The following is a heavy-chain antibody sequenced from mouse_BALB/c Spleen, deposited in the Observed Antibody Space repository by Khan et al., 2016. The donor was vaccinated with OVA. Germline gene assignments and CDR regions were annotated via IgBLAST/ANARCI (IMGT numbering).Heavy chain of an antibody. J-gene: IGHJ3*01. CDR2: IDPSTDYT. CDR1: GYTFTSYW. Sequence: VKLLESGAELAKPGASVKMSCKASGYTFTSYWMHWVKQRPGQGLEWIGYIDPSTDYTAYNQKFRDKATLTVDKSSTMVYMQLTSLTTEASAVYYWVNLGSSSDWFTYWGQGTLVTVSA. V-gene: IGHV1-7*01. CDR3: VNLGSSSDWFTY. D-gene: IGHD1-1*01.